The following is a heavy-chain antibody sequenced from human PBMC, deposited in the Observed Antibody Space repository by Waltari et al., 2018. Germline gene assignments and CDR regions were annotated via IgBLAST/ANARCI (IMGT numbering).Heavy chain of an antibody. Sequence: QVQLVQSGAEVKKPGSSVKGSCQASGGTFSSYAISWVRQSPGQGLEWMGRIIPIFGTANYEQKFQGRVTITADKSTSTAYMELSSLRSEDTAVYYCARDPLSIVVVVPYYYGMDVWGQGTTVTVSS. CDR1: GGTFSSYA. D-gene: IGHD2-15*01. J-gene: IGHJ6*02. CDR2: IIPIFGTA. CDR3: ARDPLSIVVVVPYYYGMDV. V-gene: IGHV1-69*08.